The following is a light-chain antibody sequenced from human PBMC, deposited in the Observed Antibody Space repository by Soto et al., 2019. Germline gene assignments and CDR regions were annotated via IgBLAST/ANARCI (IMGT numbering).Light chain of an antibody. CDR3: QQYNSYPWT. J-gene: IGKJ1*01. CDR1: QTIFNW. CDR2: DAS. Sequence: DIQMTQSPPTLSASVGDRVTITCRASQTIFNWLARYQRKPGRAPNLLIYDASSLQSGVPSAFSGSGSGTEFTLTISSLQPGDFATYYCQQYNSYPWTFGQGTKVDI. V-gene: IGKV1-5*01.